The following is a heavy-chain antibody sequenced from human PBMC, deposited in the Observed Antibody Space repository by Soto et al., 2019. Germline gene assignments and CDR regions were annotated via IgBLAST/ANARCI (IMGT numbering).Heavy chain of an antibody. V-gene: IGHV4-61*08. CDR3: ARIPVDTSMIYWLDP. J-gene: IGHJ5*02. D-gene: IGHD5-18*01. CDR1: GGSVSSCDYY. CDR2: IYYSGNT. Sequence: PSETLSLTCTVSGGSVSSCDYYWSWIRQPPGKGLEWIGYIYYSGNTNYNPSLKSRVIISVDTSKNLFSLKLTSVTAADTAVYYCARIPVDTSMIYWLDPWGQGTLVTVSS.